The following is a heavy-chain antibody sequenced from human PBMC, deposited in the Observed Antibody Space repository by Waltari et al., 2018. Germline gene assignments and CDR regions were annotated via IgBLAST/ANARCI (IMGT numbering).Heavy chain of an antibody. Sequence: QAQLAQSGAEVKKPGASVKVSCKASAYTFSTYGITWVRQVPGQGLEWMGWINAHNGNTNHAQKFQDRVTLTTDTSTHTAYLEMRSLTADDTAVYYCATSVGGNMEFDNWGQGTLVTVSS. D-gene: IGHD6-19*01. CDR2: INAHNGNT. CDR3: ATSVGGNMEFDN. V-gene: IGHV1-18*01. CDR1: AYTFSTYG. J-gene: IGHJ1*01.